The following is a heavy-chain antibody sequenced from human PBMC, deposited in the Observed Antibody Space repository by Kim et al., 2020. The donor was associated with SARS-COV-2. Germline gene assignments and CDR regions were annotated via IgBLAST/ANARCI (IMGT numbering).Heavy chain of an antibody. V-gene: IGHV3-48*02. D-gene: IGHD2-15*01. Sequence: GRFTISRDNAKNSLYLQMNSLRDEDTAVYYCAVFIVVVVAARDGDNAFDIWGQGTMVTVSS. CDR3: AVFIVVVVAARDGDNAFDI. J-gene: IGHJ3*02.